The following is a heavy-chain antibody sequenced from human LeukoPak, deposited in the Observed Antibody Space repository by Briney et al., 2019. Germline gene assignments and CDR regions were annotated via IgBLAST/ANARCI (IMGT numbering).Heavy chain of an antibody. CDR3: AREGAAAGSNFDY. CDR2: INPSGGST. J-gene: IGHJ4*02. D-gene: IGHD6-13*01. Sequence: ASVKVSCKTSRYTFTSYYMHWVRQAPGQGLEWMGVINPSGGSTTYARKFQGRISMTRDTSTSTVYMELRSLRSEDTAVYYCAREGAAAGSNFDYWGRGTWVTVSS. CDR1: RYTFTSYY. V-gene: IGHV1-46*01.